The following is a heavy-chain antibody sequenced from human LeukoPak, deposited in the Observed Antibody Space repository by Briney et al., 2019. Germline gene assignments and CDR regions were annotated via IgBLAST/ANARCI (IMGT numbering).Heavy chain of an antibody. CDR3: ARGAGWYEY. V-gene: IGHV4-59*01. Sequence: SETLPLTCTVSGGSINNDYWSWIRQPPGKGLEWIGYINFSGRINYNPSLKSRVTISGDTSKNQFSLRLSSMTAADTAVYYCARGAGWYEYWGQGTLVTVSS. D-gene: IGHD6-19*01. CDR1: GGSINNDY. J-gene: IGHJ4*02. CDR2: INFSGRI.